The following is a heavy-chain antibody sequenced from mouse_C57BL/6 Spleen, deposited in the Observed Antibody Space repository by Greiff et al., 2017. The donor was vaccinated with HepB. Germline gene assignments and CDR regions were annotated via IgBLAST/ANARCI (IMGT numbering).Heavy chain of an antibody. CDR1: GYAFSSYW. J-gene: IGHJ4*01. Sequence: QVQLQQSGAELVKPGASVKISCKASGYAFSSYWMNWVKQRPGKGLEWIGQIYPGDGDTNYNGKFKGKATLTADKSSSTAYMQLSSLTSEDSAVYFCAGIYYDYDGAYAMDYWGQGTSVTVSS. CDR3: AGIYYDYDGAYAMDY. V-gene: IGHV1-80*01. D-gene: IGHD2-4*01. CDR2: IYPGDGDT.